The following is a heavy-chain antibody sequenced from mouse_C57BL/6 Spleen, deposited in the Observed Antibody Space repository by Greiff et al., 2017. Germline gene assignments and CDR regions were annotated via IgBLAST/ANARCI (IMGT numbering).Heavy chain of an antibody. Sequence: EVMLVESGGGLVKPGGSLKLSCAASGFTFSSYAMSWVRQTPEKRLEWVATISDGGSYTYYPDNVKGRFTISRDNAKNNLYLQMSHLKSEDTAMYYCARDSPYYGSSYGFAYWGQGTLVTVSA. V-gene: IGHV5-4*01. J-gene: IGHJ3*01. CDR2: ISDGGSYT. CDR1: GFTFSSYA. CDR3: ARDSPYYGSSYGFAY. D-gene: IGHD1-1*01.